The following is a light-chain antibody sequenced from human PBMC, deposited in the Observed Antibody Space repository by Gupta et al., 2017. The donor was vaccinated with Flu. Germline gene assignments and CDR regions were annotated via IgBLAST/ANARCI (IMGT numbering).Light chain of an antibody. Sequence: PGQTARITCSGDALPKQYAYWYQQKPGQAPVLVIYKDSERPSGIPERFPGSSSGTTVTLTISGVQAEDEADYYCQSADSSGTWVFGGGTKLTVL. CDR3: QSADSSGTWV. CDR1: ALPKQY. CDR2: KDS. J-gene: IGLJ3*02. V-gene: IGLV3-25*03.